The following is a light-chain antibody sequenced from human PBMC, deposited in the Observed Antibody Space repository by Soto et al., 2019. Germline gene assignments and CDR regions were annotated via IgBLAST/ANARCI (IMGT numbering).Light chain of an antibody. Sequence: QSVLTQPPSVSAAPGQKVTISCSGSSSNIGNNYVSWYQQLPGTAPKLLIYENNKRPSGIPDRFSGSKSGTSATLGITGLQTVDEADYYCGTWDSSLSYVFGTGTKVTVL. CDR3: GTWDSSLSYV. J-gene: IGLJ1*01. CDR2: ENN. V-gene: IGLV1-51*02. CDR1: SSNIGNNY.